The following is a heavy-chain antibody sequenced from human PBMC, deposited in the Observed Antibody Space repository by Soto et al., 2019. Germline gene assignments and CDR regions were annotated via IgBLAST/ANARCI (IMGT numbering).Heavy chain of an antibody. J-gene: IGHJ4*02. CDR3: ARSYFDSWTEYSNPVKY. V-gene: IGHV1-18*04. CDR1: GYTFANYD. D-gene: IGHD3-3*01. Sequence: ASVKVSCKASGYTFANYDISWVRQAPGQGLEWMGWISTKSGNTEYAQSVQGRVTLTADSSTTTVHMELRSLRSDDTAVYYCARSYFDSWTEYSNPVKYWGQGTLVTVSS. CDR2: ISTKSGNT.